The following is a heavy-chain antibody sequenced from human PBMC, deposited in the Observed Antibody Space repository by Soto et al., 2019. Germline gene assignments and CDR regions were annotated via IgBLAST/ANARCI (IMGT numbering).Heavy chain of an antibody. CDR2: IIPIFGTA. Sequence: QVQLVQSGAEVQKPGSSVKVTCRASGGTFSSYAISWVRQAPGQGLEWMGGIIPIFGTANYAQKFQGRVTITADESTSTAYMELSSLRSEDTAVYYCARGRYSTRKGASFDPWGQGTLVTVSS. CDR1: GGTFSSYA. D-gene: IGHD6-13*01. V-gene: IGHV1-69*01. CDR3: ARGRYSTRKGASFDP. J-gene: IGHJ5*02.